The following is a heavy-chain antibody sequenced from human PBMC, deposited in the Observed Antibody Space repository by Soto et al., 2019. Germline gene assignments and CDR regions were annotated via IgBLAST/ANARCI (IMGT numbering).Heavy chain of an antibody. Sequence: GGSLRLSCVASGFTFSGWYMNWIRQAPGKGLDWLSCIRSDGGTTPYADSVRGRFTISRDNAKNSLYLQINSLRAEDTAVYYCARDYSNKGLDYWGRGTLVTVSS. V-gene: IGHV3-11*01. D-gene: IGHD4-4*01. CDR3: ARDYSNKGLDY. CDR1: GFTFSGWY. J-gene: IGHJ4*02. CDR2: IRSDGGTT.